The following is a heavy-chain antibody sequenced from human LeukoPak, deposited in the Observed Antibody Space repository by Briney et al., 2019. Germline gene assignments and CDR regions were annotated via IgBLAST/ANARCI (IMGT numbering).Heavy chain of an antibody. CDR3: ARPMYYYDSSGYPYYFDY. J-gene: IGHJ4*02. V-gene: IGHV7-4-1*02. D-gene: IGHD3-22*01. Sequence: ASVKVSCKASGYTFTSYAMNWVRQAPGQGLEWMGWIKTSTGNPTYAQGFTGRFVFSLDTSVSTAYLQISSLKAEDTAVYYCARPMYYYDSSGYPYYFDYWGQGTLVTVSS. CDR2: IKTSTGNP. CDR1: GYTFTSYA.